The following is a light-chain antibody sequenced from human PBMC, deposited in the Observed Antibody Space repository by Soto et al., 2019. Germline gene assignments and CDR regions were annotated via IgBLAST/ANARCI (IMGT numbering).Light chain of an antibody. V-gene: IGLV3-21*02. CDR2: DDH. CDR1: NIGGKS. CDR3: QAWDTSTDPLV. J-gene: IGLJ3*02. Sequence: SYELTQPPSVSVAPGQTATITCGGNNIGGKSVHWYQQKPGQAPMLVIYDDHDRPSGIPERFSGSNSGNTATLTISRVEAGDEADFYCQAWDTSTDPLVFGGGTKVTVL.